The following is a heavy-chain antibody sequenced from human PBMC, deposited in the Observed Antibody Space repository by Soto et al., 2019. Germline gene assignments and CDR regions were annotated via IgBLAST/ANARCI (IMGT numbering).Heavy chain of an antibody. Sequence: EVQVEESGGGLVQPGGSLRLSCAASGFTFSEYWMHWVRQAPGTGLVWVSRLKGDASSTNYADSVKGRFTISRDNAKNTAYLEINSLGAEDTAVYYCARGARGYYYMDVWGKGTTVTVSS. J-gene: IGHJ6*03. CDR3: ARGARGYYYMDV. CDR1: GFTFSEYW. V-gene: IGHV3-74*01. CDR2: LKGDASST. D-gene: IGHD3-3*01.